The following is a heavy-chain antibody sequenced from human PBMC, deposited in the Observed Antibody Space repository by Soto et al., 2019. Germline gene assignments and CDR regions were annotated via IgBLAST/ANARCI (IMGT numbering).Heavy chain of an antibody. Sequence: EVQLLESGGGLVQPGGSLRLSCAVSGFTFSSYAMSWVRQAPGKGPEWVSSISGAGGVTHYADSVRGRFTISRDNSKNPLYLQMNSLRAEDTAVYYCAKDKSRGVTVAPDYWGPGTLVTVSS. J-gene: IGHJ4*02. CDR3: AKDKSRGVTVAPDY. CDR1: GFTFSSYA. D-gene: IGHD4-17*01. V-gene: IGHV3-23*01. CDR2: ISGAGGVT.